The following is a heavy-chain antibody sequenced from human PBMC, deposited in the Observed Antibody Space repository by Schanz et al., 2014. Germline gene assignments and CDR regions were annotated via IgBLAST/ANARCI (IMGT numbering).Heavy chain of an antibody. CDR1: GFTFDDYT. CDR2: ISGRSGTT. Sequence: VQLVESGGGVVQPGRSLRLSCAGSGFTFDDYTMHWVRQPPGKGLEWVSTISGRSGTTNYADSVKGRFSISRDNSKNALYVQMNSLRAEDAAVYYCAKAKSGAHGAFDIWGQGTMVTVSS. D-gene: IGHD3-10*01. V-gene: IGHV3-23*04. CDR3: AKAKSGAHGAFDI. J-gene: IGHJ3*02.